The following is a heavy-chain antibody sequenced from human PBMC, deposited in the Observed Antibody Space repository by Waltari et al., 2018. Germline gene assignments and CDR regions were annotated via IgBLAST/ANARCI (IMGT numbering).Heavy chain of an antibody. J-gene: IGHJ4*02. Sequence: QVQLVQSGAEVKDPGASVKVSCKASGYTFSDYFLNWVRQAPGQGFEWVVWLNPNSGVTKYAQSLQGRVTMTRDTSINTVYMELSILRSDDTALYYCAAVIRPGRTLPWGYWGQGTLVTVSS. D-gene: IGHD7-27*01. V-gene: IGHV1-2*02. CDR2: LNPNSGVT. CDR1: GYTFSDYF. CDR3: AAVIRPGRTLPWGY.